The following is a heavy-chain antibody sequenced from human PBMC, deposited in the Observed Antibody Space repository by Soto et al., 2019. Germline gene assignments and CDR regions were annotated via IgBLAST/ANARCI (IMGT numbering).Heavy chain of an antibody. Sequence: SQTLSLTCVISGDSVSSSSVAWSWVRQSPSRGLEWLGRTYYRSRWYSDFAVSVRGRIVINADTSKNQFSLQLNSVTPEDTAVYFSARSEEDSDYYYYGLDVWRQGTTVTVSS. J-gene: IGHJ6*02. CDR3: ARSEEDSDYYYYGLDV. V-gene: IGHV6-1*01. CDR1: GDSVSSSSVA. D-gene: IGHD2-15*01. CDR2: TYYRSRWYS.